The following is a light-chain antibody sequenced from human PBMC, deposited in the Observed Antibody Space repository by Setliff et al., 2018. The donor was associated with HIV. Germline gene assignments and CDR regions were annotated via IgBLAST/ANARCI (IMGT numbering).Light chain of an antibody. J-gene: IGLJ1*01. V-gene: IGLV2-23*02. Sequence: QSVLTQPASVSGSPGQSITISCTGTSSDIGAYNLVSWYQQYPGKAPKVMIYEVSKRPSGVSNRFSGSKSGNTASLTISGLQAEDEADYYCCSYSGRTSFVFGTGTKGTVL. CDR3: CSYSGRTSFV. CDR2: EVS. CDR1: SSDIGAYNL.